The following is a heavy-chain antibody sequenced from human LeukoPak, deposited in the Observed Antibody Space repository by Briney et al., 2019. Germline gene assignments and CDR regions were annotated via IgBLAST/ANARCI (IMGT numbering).Heavy chain of an antibody. CDR3: AKDSLPRLAYCGGDCYSLYNWFDP. D-gene: IGHD2-21*02. J-gene: IGHJ5*02. CDR1: GFTFSSYG. Sequence: GRSLRLSCAASGFTFSSYGMHWVRQAPSKGLEWVAVISYDGSNKYYADSVKGRFTISRDNSKNTLYLQMNSLRAEDTAVYYCAKDSLPRLAYCGGDCYSLYNWFDPWGQGTLVTVSS. CDR2: ISYDGSNK. V-gene: IGHV3-30*18.